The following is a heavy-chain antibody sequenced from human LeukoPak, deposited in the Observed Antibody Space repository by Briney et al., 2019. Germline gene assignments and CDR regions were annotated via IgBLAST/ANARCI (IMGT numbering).Heavy chain of an antibody. CDR3: ARGVSLDYYDSSGYYPDAFDI. CDR1: GFTFSSYS. CDR2: ISSSSSYI. Sequence: PGGSLRLSCAASGFTFSSYSMNWVRQAPGKGLEWVSSISSSSSYIYYADSVKGRFTISRDNAKNTLYLQMNSLRAEDTAVYYCARGVSLDYYDSSGYYPDAFDIWGQGTMVTVSS. J-gene: IGHJ3*02. D-gene: IGHD3-22*01. V-gene: IGHV3-21*01.